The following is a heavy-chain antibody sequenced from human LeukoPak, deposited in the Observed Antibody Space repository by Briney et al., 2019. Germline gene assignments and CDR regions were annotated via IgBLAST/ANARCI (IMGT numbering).Heavy chain of an antibody. D-gene: IGHD3-3*01. V-gene: IGHV4-30-4*08. CDR3: ARGPYYDFWSGYSNWFDP. CDR1: GGSISSGDYY. Sequence: SETLSLTCTVSGGSISSGDYYWSWIRQPPGKGLEWIGYIYYSGSTYYNPSLKSRVTISVDTSKNQFSLKLSSVTAADTAVYYCARGPYYDFWSGYSNWFDPWGQGTLVTVSS. CDR2: IYYSGST. J-gene: IGHJ5*02.